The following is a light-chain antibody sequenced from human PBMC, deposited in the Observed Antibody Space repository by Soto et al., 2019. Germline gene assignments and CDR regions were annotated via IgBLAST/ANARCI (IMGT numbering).Light chain of an antibody. CDR2: FDD. J-gene: IGLJ1*01. CDR3: AAWDDSLNGYV. V-gene: IGLV1-36*01. CDR1: SSNIGNNA. Sequence: QSVLTQPPSVSEAPRQRVTISCSGGSSNIGNNAVNWYQQFPGKAPKLLIYFDDLLPSGVSDRFSGSKSGTSASLAISGLQSEDEADYHCAAWDDSLNGYVFGTGTKLTVL.